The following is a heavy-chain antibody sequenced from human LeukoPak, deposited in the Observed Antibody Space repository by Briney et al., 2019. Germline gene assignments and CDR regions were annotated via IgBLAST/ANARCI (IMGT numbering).Heavy chain of an antibody. Sequence: SQTLSLTCTVSGVSISSTSYYWSWIRQPPGKGLEWIGYIYYSGSTYYSPSLKSRVTMSVDTSNNQFSLKLTSVTAADTAIYYCYGSGIWGQGTLVTVSS. CDR3: YGSGI. V-gene: IGHV4-30-4*01. D-gene: IGHD3-10*01. J-gene: IGHJ4*02. CDR1: GVSISSTSYY. CDR2: IYYSGST.